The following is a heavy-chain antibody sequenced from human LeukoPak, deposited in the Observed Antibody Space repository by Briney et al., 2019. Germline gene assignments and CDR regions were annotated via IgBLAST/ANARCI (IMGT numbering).Heavy chain of an antibody. CDR1: GFTFDDYA. J-gene: IGHJ1*01. CDR3: AKDITHGGNSVLEYFQH. D-gene: IGHD4-23*01. Sequence: GGSLRLSCAASGFTFDDYAMHWVRQAPGKGLEWVSGISWNSGSIGYADSVKGRFTISRDNAKNSLYLQMNSLRAEDTALYYCAKDITHGGNSVLEYFQHWGQAPWSPSPQ. CDR2: ISWNSGSI. V-gene: IGHV3-9*01.